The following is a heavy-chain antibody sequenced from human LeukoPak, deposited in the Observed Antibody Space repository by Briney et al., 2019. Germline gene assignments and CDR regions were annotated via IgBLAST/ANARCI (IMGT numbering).Heavy chain of an antibody. CDR3: ARDQYYCGSGSHNFDY. CDR1: GGSISSYY. CDR2: IYTSGST. J-gene: IGHJ4*02. D-gene: IGHD3-10*01. Sequence: SETLSLTCTVSGGSISSYYWIWIRQPAGKGLEWIGRIYTSGSTNYNPSLKSRVTMSVDTSKNQFSLKLSSVTAADTAVYYCARDQYYCGSGSHNFDYWGQGTLVTVSS. V-gene: IGHV4-4*07.